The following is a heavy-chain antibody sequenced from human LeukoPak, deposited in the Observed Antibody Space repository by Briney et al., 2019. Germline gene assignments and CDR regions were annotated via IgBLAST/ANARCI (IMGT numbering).Heavy chain of an antibody. D-gene: IGHD5-18*01. CDR3: ATEEGHLGYSTPPLIDY. CDR1: GFTFSNYW. V-gene: IGHV3-7*01. Sequence: PGGSLRLSCAASGFTFSNYWMSWVRQAPGKGLEWVANIKQDGSEKYYVDSVKGRFTISRDNAKNSLYLQMNSLRAEDTAVCYCATEEGHLGYSTPPLIDYWGQGTLVTVSS. J-gene: IGHJ4*02. CDR2: IKQDGSEK.